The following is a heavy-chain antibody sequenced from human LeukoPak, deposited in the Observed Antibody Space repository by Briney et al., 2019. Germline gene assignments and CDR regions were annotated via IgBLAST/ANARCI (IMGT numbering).Heavy chain of an antibody. D-gene: IGHD3-22*01. J-gene: IGHJ3*02. CDR1: GFTFSSYW. CDR3: ARSMTVVVITDDAFDI. CDR2: IKQDGSEK. V-gene: IGHV3-7*01. Sequence: GGSLRLSCAASGFTFSSYWMSWVRQAPGKGLEWVANIKQDGSEKYYVDSVKGRFTISRDNAKNSLYLQMNSLRAEDTAVYYCARSMTVVVITDDAFDIWGQGTMVTVSS.